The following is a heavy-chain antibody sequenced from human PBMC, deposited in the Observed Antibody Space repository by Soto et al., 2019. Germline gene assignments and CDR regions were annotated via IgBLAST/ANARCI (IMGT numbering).Heavy chain of an antibody. V-gene: IGHV1-46*01. Sequence: QVDLVQSGAGVRKPGASVKFSCKESGRAITRYYIHWVRQAPGRGLEWMGIINPGGGSASYAQKFQDRVTIDKDTSTGTVYMDLRSLRTEDTAVYYCARDTSGWSLNGLDVWGQGTTVNVSS. CDR1: GRAITRYY. CDR3: ARDTSGWSLNGLDV. J-gene: IGHJ6*02. D-gene: IGHD6-19*01. CDR2: INPGGGSA.